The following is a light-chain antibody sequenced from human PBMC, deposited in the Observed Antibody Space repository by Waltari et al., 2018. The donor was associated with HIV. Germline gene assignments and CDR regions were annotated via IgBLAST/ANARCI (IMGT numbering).Light chain of an antibody. Sequence: QSALTQPASVSGSPGQSLTISCTGTSSDVGGYNYVSWYQQHPGKAPKLMIYEVSKRPSGVSNRFSGSKSGNTASLTISGLQAEDEADYYCSSYASSSTPYVFGTGTKVTVL. CDR2: EVS. V-gene: IGLV2-14*01. J-gene: IGLJ1*01. CDR1: SSDVGGYNY. CDR3: SSYASSSTPYV.